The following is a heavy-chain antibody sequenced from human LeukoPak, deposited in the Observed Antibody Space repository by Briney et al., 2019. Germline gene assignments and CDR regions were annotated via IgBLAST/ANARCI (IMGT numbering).Heavy chain of an antibody. V-gene: IGHV3-30-3*01. Sequence: GGSLRLSCAASGFTFSSYAMHWVRQAPGKGLEWVAVISYDGSNKYYADSVKGRFTISRDNSKNTLYLQMNSLRAEDTAVYYCARECYDILTGYSRPDRYYYYYGMDVWGQGTTVTVSS. CDR1: GFTFSSYA. CDR2: ISYDGSNK. D-gene: IGHD3-9*01. J-gene: IGHJ6*02. CDR3: ARECYDILTGYSRPDRYYYYYGMDV.